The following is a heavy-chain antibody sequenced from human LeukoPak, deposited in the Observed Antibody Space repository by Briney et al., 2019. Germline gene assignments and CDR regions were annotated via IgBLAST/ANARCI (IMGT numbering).Heavy chain of an antibody. CDR1: GFTFDDYG. CDR3: ARWELAGPVLERLSWIAY. CDR2: INWNGEGT. D-gene: IGHD1-26*01. J-gene: IGHJ4*02. V-gene: IGHV3-20*04. Sequence: PGGSLRLSCAASGFTFDDYGMTWVRQAPGKGLEWVSGINWNGEGTGYADSVKGRFTISRDNAKNSLFLQMNSLRVEDTAVYYCARWELAGPVLERLSWIAYWGQGALVTVSS.